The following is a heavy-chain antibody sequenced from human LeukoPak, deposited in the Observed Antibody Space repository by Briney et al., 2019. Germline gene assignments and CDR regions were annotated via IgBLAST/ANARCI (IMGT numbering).Heavy chain of an antibody. CDR3: VRDHNSENWGSLGK. J-gene: IGHJ4*02. D-gene: IGHD7-27*01. V-gene: IGHV1-2*02. CDR1: GYTFTVYY. Sequence: ASVKVSCKASGYTFTVYYMHWVRQAPGQGLEWMGWINPNTAGTNYAQKFQGRVTITQDRSSNTVYMDLNRLTSDDTALYYCVRDHNSENWGSLGKWGQGTLVTVSS. CDR2: INPNTAGT.